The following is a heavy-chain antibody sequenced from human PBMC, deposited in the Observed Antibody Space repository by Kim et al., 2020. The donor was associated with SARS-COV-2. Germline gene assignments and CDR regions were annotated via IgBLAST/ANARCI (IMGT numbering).Heavy chain of an antibody. Sequence: GGSLRLSFAASGFTFSSYGMHWVRQAPGKGLEWVAVIWYDGSNKYYADSVKGRFTISRDNSKNTLYLQMNSLRAEDTAVYYCARDRSSKYQLLFVYYYGMDVWGQGTTVTVSS. CDR2: IWYDGSNK. CDR3: ARDRSSKYQLLFVYYYGMDV. V-gene: IGHV3-33*01. J-gene: IGHJ6*02. D-gene: IGHD2-2*01. CDR1: GFTFSSYG.